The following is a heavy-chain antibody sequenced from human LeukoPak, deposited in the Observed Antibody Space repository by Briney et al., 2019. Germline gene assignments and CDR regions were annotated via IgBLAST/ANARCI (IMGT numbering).Heavy chain of an antibody. D-gene: IGHD3-10*01. CDR1: GGSISSGGYY. Sequence: SETLSLTCTVSGGSISSGGYYWSWIRQHPGKGLEWIGYIYYSGSTYYNPSLKSRVTISVDTPKNQFSLKLSSVTAADTAVYYCARDHGDHDAFDIWGQGTMVTVSS. CDR2: IYYSGST. CDR3: ARDHGDHDAFDI. J-gene: IGHJ3*02. V-gene: IGHV4-31*03.